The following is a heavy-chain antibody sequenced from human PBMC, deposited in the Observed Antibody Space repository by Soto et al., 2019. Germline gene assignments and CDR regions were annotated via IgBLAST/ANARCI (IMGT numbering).Heavy chain of an antibody. D-gene: IGHD3-10*01. CDR3: ARGPGVYHFDY. J-gene: IGHJ4*02. CDR1: GFTFSSYA. CDR2: ISYDGSNK. V-gene: IGHV3-30-3*01. Sequence: QVQLVESGGGVVQPGRSLRLSCAASGFTFSSYAMHWVRQAPGKGLEWVAVISYDGSNKYYADSVKGRFTISRDNSKNTLYLQMNSLRAEDTAVYYCARGPGVYHFDYWGQGTLVTVSS.